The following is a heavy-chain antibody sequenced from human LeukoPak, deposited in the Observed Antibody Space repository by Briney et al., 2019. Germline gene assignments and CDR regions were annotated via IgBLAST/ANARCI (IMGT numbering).Heavy chain of an antibody. CDR1: GFTFSSYA. CDR2: ISGSGGST. J-gene: IGHJ4*02. Sequence: GGSLRLSCAGSGFTFSSYAMSWVRQAPGEGLEWVSAISGSGGSTYYADSVKGRFTISRDNSKNTLYLQMNSLRAEDTAVYYCAKPYYYDSSGYSVWGQGTLVTVSS. V-gene: IGHV3-23*01. D-gene: IGHD3-22*01. CDR3: AKPYYYDSSGYSV.